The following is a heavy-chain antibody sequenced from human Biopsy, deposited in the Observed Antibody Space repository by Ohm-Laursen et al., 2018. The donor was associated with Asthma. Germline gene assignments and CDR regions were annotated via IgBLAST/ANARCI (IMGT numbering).Heavy chain of an antibody. Sequence: SDTLSLTCTVSGGSIRSHDWTWIRLPPAKGLEYIGDVSHTGSTNYNPSLKSRVTMSLDTSKSQFSLRLTSVTPADTAVYYCARLADCSGGACCSYGWFDPWGQGTRVTVSS. J-gene: IGHJ5*02. CDR3: ARLADCSGGACCSYGWFDP. CDR1: GGSIRSHD. V-gene: IGHV4-59*07. CDR2: VSHTGST. D-gene: IGHD2-15*01.